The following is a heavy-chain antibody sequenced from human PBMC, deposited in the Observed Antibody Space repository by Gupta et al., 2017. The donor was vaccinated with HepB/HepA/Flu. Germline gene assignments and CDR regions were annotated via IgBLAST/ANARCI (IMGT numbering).Heavy chain of an antibody. CDR1: AVSVTRLY. D-gene: IGHD5-24*01. CDR2: VHSVDNT. V-gene: IGHV3-66*01. CDR3: GSFSI. Sequence: EVQVVESGGGLVQPGGYLRLSCTASAVSVTRLYMNWVRQAPGKGLGWVSAVHSVDNTYYADSVKGRFTISRDISKNTLFLQMDRLRAEDTAVYYCGSFSIWGQGTLVTVSS. J-gene: IGHJ4*02.